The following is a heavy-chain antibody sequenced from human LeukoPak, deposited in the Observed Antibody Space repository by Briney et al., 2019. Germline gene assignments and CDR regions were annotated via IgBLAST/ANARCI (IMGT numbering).Heavy chain of an antibody. CDR3: ARVWEFLRWVDYYYYVDV. CDR1: GFSFSSHS. J-gene: IGHJ6*03. D-gene: IGHD1-26*01. CDR2: ISGSSSFI. V-gene: IGHV3-21*01. Sequence: GGSLRLSCAASGFSFSSHSINWVRQAPGKGLEWVSSISGSSSFIYYADSVKGRFTISRDNAKNSVYLQTNGLRAEDTAVYYCARVWEFLRWVDYYYYVDVWGKGTTVTVSS.